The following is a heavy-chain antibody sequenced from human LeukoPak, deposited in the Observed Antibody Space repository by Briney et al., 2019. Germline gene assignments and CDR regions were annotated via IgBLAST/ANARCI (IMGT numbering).Heavy chain of an antibody. D-gene: IGHD2-15*01. CDR2: INHRGSS. CDR1: GGSFSGYY. CDR3: ARDKFCSDTGSCNIGLFDF. Sequence: PSDPLPLTCGAFGGSFSGYYWTWLRQPPGKGLEWIGQINHRGSSHYNPSLRSRVTISVDTSKTQLSLKLTSVTAADTAVYYCARDKFCSDTGSCNIGLFDFWGQGALVTVSS. V-gene: IGHV4-34*01. J-gene: IGHJ4*02.